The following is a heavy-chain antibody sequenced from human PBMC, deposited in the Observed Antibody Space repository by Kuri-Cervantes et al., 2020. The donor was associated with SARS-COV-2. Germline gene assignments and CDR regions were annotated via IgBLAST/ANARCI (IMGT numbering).Heavy chain of an antibody. CDR1: GYTFTSYG. CDR3: ASHLTGTTPYVYYYYMGV. V-gene: IGHV1-8*02. Sequence: ASVKVSCKASGYTFTSYGISWVRQAPGQGLEWMGMVKTNSGNTPYAQFFQGRVTMTRDTSTSTAYMELSSLTSEDTAVYYCASHLTGTTPYVYYYYMGVWGKGTTVTVSS. CDR2: VKTNSGNT. J-gene: IGHJ6*03. D-gene: IGHD1-20*01.